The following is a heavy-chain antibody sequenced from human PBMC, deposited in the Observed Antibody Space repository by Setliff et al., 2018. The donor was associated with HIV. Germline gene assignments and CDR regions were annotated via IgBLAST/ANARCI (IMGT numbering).Heavy chain of an antibody. CDR3: ARDSGSTWYASSRSDY. J-gene: IGHJ4*02. Sequence: PGGSLRLSCVASGFTFSKYWMSWVRQAPGKGLEWVANINEDGSDKFYVDSIKGRFTISRDNARNSLYLQMNSLRAEDTAVYYCARDSGSTWYASSRSDYWGQGTLVTVSS. CDR2: INEDGSDK. D-gene: IGHD6-13*01. CDR1: GFTFSKYW. V-gene: IGHV3-7*01.